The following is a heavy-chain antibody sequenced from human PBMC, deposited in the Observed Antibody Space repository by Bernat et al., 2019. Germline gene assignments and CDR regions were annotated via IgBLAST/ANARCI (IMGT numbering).Heavy chain of an antibody. Sequence: QVQLQQWGAGLLKPSETLSLTCVVSGGSFSGYSWSWIRQPPGKGLEWIGEFTHSGGTDYNPSLKNRLNISFDASKNQLSLRLSSVTAADTAVYYCESRIYCVGSSCSFDNWGQGTLVTVSA. D-gene: IGHD2-21*01. V-gene: IGHV4-34*01. J-gene: IGHJ4*02. CDR1: GGSFSGYS. CDR3: ESRIYCVGSSCSFDN. CDR2: FTHSGGT.